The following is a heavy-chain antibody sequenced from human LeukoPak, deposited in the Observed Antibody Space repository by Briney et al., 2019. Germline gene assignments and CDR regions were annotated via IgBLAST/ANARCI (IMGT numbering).Heavy chain of an antibody. Sequence: SETLSLTCAVYGGSFSSYYWGWIRQPPGKGLEWIGSIYYSGSTYYNPSLKSRVTISVDTSKNQFSLKLSSATAADTAVYYCASLRERSYYARGFDYWGQGTLVTVSS. V-gene: IGHV4-39*01. CDR2: IYYSGST. CDR3: ASLRERSYYARGFDY. D-gene: IGHD1-26*01. J-gene: IGHJ4*02. CDR1: GGSFSSYY.